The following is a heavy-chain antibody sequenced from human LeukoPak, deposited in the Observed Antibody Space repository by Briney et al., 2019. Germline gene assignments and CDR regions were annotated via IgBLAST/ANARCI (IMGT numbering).Heavy chain of an antibody. V-gene: IGHV4-30-2*01. CDR1: VGSISIGGYS. D-gene: IGHD3-10*01. CDR3: ARGRQGWFAPNRERSHYFDY. Sequence: PSQTLSLTCAVSVGSISIGGYSWSWIRQPPGKGLEWFGYIYHSGSTYYNPSLKCRVTISVDRSKNKFSLKLSSVTDADTAVYYCARGRQGWFAPNRERSHYFDYWGQGTLVTVSS. CDR2: IYHSGST. J-gene: IGHJ4*02.